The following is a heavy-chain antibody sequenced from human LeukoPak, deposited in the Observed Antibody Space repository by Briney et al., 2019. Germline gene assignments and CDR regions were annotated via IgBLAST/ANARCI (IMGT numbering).Heavy chain of an antibody. V-gene: IGHV1-46*01. D-gene: IGHD3-3*01. CDR2: INPSGGST. Sequence: ASVKVSCKASGYTFTSYYMHWVRQAHGQGLEWMGIINPSGGSTSYAQKFQGRVTMTRDTSTSTVYMELSSLRSEDTAVYYCARDVDFWSGYSSGFFDYWGQGTLVTVSS. J-gene: IGHJ4*02. CDR1: GYTFTSYY. CDR3: ARDVDFWSGYSSGFFDY.